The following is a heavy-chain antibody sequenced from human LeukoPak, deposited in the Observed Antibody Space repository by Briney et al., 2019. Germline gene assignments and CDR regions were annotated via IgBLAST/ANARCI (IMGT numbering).Heavy chain of an antibody. V-gene: IGHV1-8*01. CDR2: MNPNSGNT. CDR1: GYTFTSYD. CDR3: AREGEQQLSFDY. Sequence: ASVKVSCKASGYTFTSYDINWVRQATGQGLEWMGWMNPNSGNTGYAQKFQGRVTMTRNTSISTAYMELSSLRSEDTAVYYCAREGEQQLSFDYWGQGTPVTVSS. J-gene: IGHJ4*02. D-gene: IGHD6-13*01.